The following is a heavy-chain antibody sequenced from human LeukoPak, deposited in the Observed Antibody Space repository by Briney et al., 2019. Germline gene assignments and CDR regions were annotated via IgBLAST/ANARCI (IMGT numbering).Heavy chain of an antibody. D-gene: IGHD6-19*01. CDR2: IYYSGST. CDR1: GGSISSYY. J-gene: IGHJ3*02. Sequence: PSETLSLTCTVSGGSISSYYWSWIRHPPGKGLEWIGYIYYSGSTNYNPSLKGRVTISVDTSKNQFSVQLSSVPAAATAVYYCARDSAYSSGWYDLAFDIWGQGTMVTVSS. V-gene: IGHV4-59*01. CDR3: ARDSAYSSGWYDLAFDI.